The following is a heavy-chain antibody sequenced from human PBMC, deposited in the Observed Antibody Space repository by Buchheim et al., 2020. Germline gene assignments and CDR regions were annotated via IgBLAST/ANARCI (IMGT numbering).Heavy chain of an antibody. Sequence: EVQLLESGGGLVQPGGSLRLSCAASGFTFSSYAMSWVRQAPGQGLEWVSAISGSGGSTYYADSVKGRFTISRDNSKNTLYLQMNSLRAEDTAVYYCAKDRWPRVIVVVPAAIVFDYWGQGTL. V-gene: IGHV3-23*01. CDR1: GFTFSSYA. CDR2: ISGSGGST. J-gene: IGHJ4*02. CDR3: AKDRWPRVIVVVPAAIVFDY. D-gene: IGHD2-2*01.